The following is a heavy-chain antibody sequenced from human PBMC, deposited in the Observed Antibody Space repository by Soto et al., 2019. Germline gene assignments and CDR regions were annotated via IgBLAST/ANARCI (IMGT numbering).Heavy chain of an antibody. CDR3: ARGAGVTGTTFDY. D-gene: IGHD1-7*01. J-gene: IGHJ4*02. CDR1: GGTFSSYA. V-gene: IGHV1-69*13. Sequence: SVKVSCKASGGTFSSYAISWVRQAPGQGLEWMGGTIPIFGTANYAQKFQGRVTITADESTSTAYMELSRLRSDDTAVYYCARGAGVTGTTFDYWGQGTLVTVSS. CDR2: TIPIFGTA.